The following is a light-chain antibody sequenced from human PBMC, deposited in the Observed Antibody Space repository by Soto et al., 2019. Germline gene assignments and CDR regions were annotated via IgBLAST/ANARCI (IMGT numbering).Light chain of an antibody. CDR1: QGISSW. CDR2: AAS. J-gene: IGKJ1*01. V-gene: IGKV1-12*01. CDR3: QHYNSQWT. Sequence: DIQMTQSPSSLSASAGERATITCRASQGISSWLAWYQQTPGTPPQLLIYAASSLESGPPSRFSGSGSGTESTPTISRLHPDDVASYYCQHYNSQWTFGQGTKVDIK.